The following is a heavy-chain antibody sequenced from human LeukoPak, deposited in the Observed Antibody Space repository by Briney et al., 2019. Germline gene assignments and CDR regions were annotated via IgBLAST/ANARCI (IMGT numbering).Heavy chain of an antibody. CDR3: ARGGITMVRGVNGHTYNWFDP. CDR1: GGSLSNHY. Sequence: SETLSLTCTVSGGSLSNHYWSWIRQPPGKGLEWIGEINHSGSTNYNPSLKSRVTISVDTSKNQFSLKLSSVTAADTAVYYCARGGITMVRGVNGHTYNWFDPWGQGTLVTVSS. J-gene: IGHJ5*02. V-gene: IGHV4-34*01. D-gene: IGHD3-10*01. CDR2: INHSGST.